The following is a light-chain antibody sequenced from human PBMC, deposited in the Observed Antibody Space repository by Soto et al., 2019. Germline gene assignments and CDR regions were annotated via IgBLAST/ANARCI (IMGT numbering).Light chain of an antibody. J-gene: IGLJ1*01. Sequence: QSVLTQPPSASGSPGQSVTISCTGTSSDVGGYIFVSWYQQHPGKAPKLMIYDVNKRPSGVPDRFSGSKSDNTASLTVSGLQAGDEADYYCVSYAGGTYVFGTGTKVTVL. CDR1: SSDVGGYIF. CDR2: DVN. CDR3: VSYAGGTYV. V-gene: IGLV2-8*01.